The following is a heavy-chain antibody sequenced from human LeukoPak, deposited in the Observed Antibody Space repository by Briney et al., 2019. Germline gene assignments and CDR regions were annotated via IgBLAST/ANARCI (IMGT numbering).Heavy chain of an antibody. J-gene: IGHJ4*02. D-gene: IGHD6-19*01. CDR1: GGSFSGYY. CDR2: INHSGST. CDR3: ARSRNIPQWPVGFDY. V-gene: IGHV4-34*01. Sequence: SETLSLTCAVYGGSFSGYYWSWIRQPPGKGLEWIGGINHSGSTNYNTSLKSRVTILVNTSKNPFSLKLTSVTAADTAVYYSARSRNIPQWPVGFDYWGQGTLVTVSS.